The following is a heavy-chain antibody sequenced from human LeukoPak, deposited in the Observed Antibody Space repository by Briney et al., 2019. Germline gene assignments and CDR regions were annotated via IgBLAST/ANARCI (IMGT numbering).Heavy chain of an antibody. D-gene: IGHD7-27*01. J-gene: IGHJ4*02. Sequence: GGSLRLSCAASGFTFSSYAMSWVRQAPGTGLEWVSTISGSGGNTYYADSVKGRFTVSRDNSKNTLFLQMNSLRAEDTAVYYCAKDGGLWVSAHWGDSWGRGTLVTVSS. CDR1: GFTFSSYA. CDR3: AKDGGLWVSAHWGDS. CDR2: ISGSGGNT. V-gene: IGHV3-23*01.